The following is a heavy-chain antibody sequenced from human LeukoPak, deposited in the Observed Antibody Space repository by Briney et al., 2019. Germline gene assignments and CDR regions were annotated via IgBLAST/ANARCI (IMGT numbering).Heavy chain of an antibody. J-gene: IGHJ6*02. CDR3: AKAKSYYYYGMDV. V-gene: IGHV3-23*01. CDR2: ISGSGGST. Sequence: GGSLRLSCAASGFTFSSYAMSWVRQAPGKGLEWVSAISGSGGSTYYADSVRGRFTISRDNSKNTLYLQMNSLRAEDTAVYYCAKAKSYYYYGMDVWGQGTTVTVSS. CDR1: GFTFSSYA.